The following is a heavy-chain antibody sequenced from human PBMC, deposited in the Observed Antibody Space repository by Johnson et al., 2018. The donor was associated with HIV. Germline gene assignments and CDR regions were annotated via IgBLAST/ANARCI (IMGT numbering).Heavy chain of an antibody. CDR3: AREGGIAAAGTDAFDI. J-gene: IGHJ3*02. Sequence: QLVESGGGLVQPGRSLRLSCAASGFTFDDYAMHWVRQAPGKGLEWVSGISWNSARIGYADSVKGRFTISRDNSKNTLYLQMNSLRAEDTAVYYCAREGGIAAAGTDAFDIWGQGTMVTVSS. D-gene: IGHD6-13*01. CDR2: ISWNSARI. CDR1: GFTFDDYA. V-gene: IGHV3-9*01.